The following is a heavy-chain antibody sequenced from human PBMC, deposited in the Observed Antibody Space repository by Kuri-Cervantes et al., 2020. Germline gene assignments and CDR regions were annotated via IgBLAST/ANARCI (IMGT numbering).Heavy chain of an antibody. Sequence: GGSLRLSCAASGFTFSSYAMHWVRQAPGKGLEWVAVISYDGSNKYYADSVKGRFTISRDNSKNTLYLQMNSLRAEDTAVYYCVKDRLSYSSSWDDAFDIWGQRTMVTVSS. CDR1: GFTFSSYA. V-gene: IGHV3-30*01. J-gene: IGHJ3*02. D-gene: IGHD6-13*01. CDR3: VKDRLSYSSSWDDAFDI. CDR2: ISYDGSNK.